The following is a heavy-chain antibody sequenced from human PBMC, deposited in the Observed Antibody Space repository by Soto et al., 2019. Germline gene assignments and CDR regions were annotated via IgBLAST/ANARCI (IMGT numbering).Heavy chain of an antibody. Sequence: ASVKVSCKASGYTFTSHYMHWVRQAPGQGPEWMGIINPSGGSTTYAQKFQGRVTMTRDTSTSTVHMELTSLRSEDTAVYYCARDQVAGTSYFDSWGQGTRVTVS. D-gene: IGHD2-15*01. CDR2: INPSGGST. J-gene: IGHJ4*02. CDR3: ARDQVAGTSYFDS. V-gene: IGHV1-46*01. CDR1: GYTFTSHY.